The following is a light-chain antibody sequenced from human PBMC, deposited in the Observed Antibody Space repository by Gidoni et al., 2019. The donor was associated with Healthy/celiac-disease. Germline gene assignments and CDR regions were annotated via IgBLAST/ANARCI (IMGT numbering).Light chain of an antibody. J-gene: IGLJ3*02. V-gene: IGLV7-43*01. CDR1: TGAVTSGYY. Sequence: QTAVTQEPALTVSPGGTVTRTCASSTGAVTSGYYPNWFQQKPGQAPRALIYSTSNNHSWTPTRFSGSLLGGKAALTLSGVQPEDEAEYYCLLYYGGVWVFGGGTKLTVL. CDR3: LLYYGGVWV. CDR2: STS.